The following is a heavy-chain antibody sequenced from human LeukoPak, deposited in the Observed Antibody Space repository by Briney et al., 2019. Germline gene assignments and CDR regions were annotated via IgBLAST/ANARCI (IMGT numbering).Heavy chain of an antibody. J-gene: IGHJ4*02. CDR1: GFTFSSYA. V-gene: IGHV3-30*07. Sequence: GGSLRLSCAASGFTFSSYAMHWVRQAPGKGLEWVAVISYDGSNKYYADSVKGRFTISRDNSKNTLYLQMNSLRAEDTAVYYCARLRDFRYFDYWGQGTLVTVSS. D-gene: IGHD3-3*01. CDR2: ISYDGSNK. CDR3: ARLRDFRYFDY.